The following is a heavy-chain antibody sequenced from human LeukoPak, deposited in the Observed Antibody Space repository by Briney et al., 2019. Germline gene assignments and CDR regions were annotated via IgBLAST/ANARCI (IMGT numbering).Heavy chain of an antibody. V-gene: IGHV3-23*01. CDR1: GFTFSSYS. CDR3: AKRRRGVTTDY. CDR2: ISGSGGST. Sequence: PGGSLRLSCAASGFTFSSYSMNWVRQAPGKGLEWVSAISGSGGSTYYAGSVKGRFTISRDNSKNTLYLQMNSLRAEDTAVYYCAKRRRGVTTDYWGQGTLVTVSS. J-gene: IGHJ4*02. D-gene: IGHD4-17*01.